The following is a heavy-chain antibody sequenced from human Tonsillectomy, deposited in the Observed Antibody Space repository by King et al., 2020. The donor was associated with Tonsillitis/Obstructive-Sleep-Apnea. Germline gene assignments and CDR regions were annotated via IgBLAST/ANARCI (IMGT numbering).Heavy chain of an antibody. CDR2: INSDENST. CDR3: VRDLGKLVRALDY. CDR1: GFSFRSYW. V-gene: IGHV3-74*01. J-gene: IGHJ4*02. D-gene: IGHD6-6*01. Sequence: VQLVESGGGLVQPGGSLRLSCAASGFSFRSYWMHWVRQTPGKGLVWVSRINSDENSTNYADSGKGRFTVSRDNAKNTLYLQMNSLGAEDTAVYYCVRDLGKLVRALDYWGQGTLVTVSS.